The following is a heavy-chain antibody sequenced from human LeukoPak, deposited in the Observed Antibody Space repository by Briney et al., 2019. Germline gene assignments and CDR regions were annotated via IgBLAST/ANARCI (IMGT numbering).Heavy chain of an antibody. CDR1: GDSVSSNSAA. J-gene: IGHJ4*02. CDR2: TYYRSKWYY. CDR3: ARDPVGGSTIFDY. V-gene: IGHV6-1*01. D-gene: IGHD1-26*01. Sequence: SQTLSLTCAISGDSVSSNSAAWNWIRQSPSRGLEWLGGTYYRSKWYYDYAVAVKSRIGINPDTSKNQFSLQLSSVTPEDTAVYYCARDPVGGSTIFDYWGQGTLVTVSS.